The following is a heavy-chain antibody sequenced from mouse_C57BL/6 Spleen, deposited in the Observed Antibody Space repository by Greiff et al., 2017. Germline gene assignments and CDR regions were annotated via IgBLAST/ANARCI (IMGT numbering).Heavy chain of an antibody. CDR3: APLITTVVAPFAY. D-gene: IGHD1-1*01. V-gene: IGHV14-2*01. Sequence: VQLQQSGAELVKPGASVKLSCTASGFNIKDYYMHWVKQRTEQGLEWIGRIDPEDGETKYAPKFQGKATITADTSSNTAYLQLSSLTSEDTAVYDCAPLITTVVAPFAYWGQGTLVTVSA. CDR2: IDPEDGET. J-gene: IGHJ3*01. CDR1: GFNIKDYY.